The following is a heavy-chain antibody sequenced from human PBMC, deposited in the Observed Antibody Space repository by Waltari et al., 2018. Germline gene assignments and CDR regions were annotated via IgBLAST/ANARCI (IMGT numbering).Heavy chain of an antibody. J-gene: IGHJ6*02. CDR1: GFTFSTMS. V-gene: IGHV3-21*01. Sequence: EVQLVASGGGLVKPGGSLRRSCAASGFTFSTMSMNSVRQAPGKGLEWFASTSSSSSYIYYADSVKGRFTISRDNAKNSLYLQMNSLRAEDTAVYYCARDLGAVAGTYYYYGMDVWGQGTTVTVSS. CDR3: ARDLGAVAGTYYYYGMDV. D-gene: IGHD6-19*01. CDR2: TSSSSSYI.